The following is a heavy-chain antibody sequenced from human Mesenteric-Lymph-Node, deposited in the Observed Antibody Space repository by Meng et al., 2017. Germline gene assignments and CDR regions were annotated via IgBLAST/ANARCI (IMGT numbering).Heavy chain of an antibody. CDR2: INPSGGST. J-gene: IGHJ6*02. CDR1: GYTFTSYY. Sequence: ASVKVSCKASGYTFTSYYMHWVRQAPGQGLEWMGIINPSGGSTSYAQKFQGRVTMTRDTSTSTVYMELSSLRSEDTAVYYCARDPYLYYDSSGYWRDYYYYYGMDVWGQGTTVTVSS. CDR3: ARDPYLYYDSSGYWRDYYYYYGMDV. D-gene: IGHD3-22*01. V-gene: IGHV1-46*01.